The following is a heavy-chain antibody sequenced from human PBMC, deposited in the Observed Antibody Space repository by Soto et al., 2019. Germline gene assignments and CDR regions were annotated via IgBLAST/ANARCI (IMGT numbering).Heavy chain of an antibody. V-gene: IGHV4-59*01. CDR2: IYYSATT. Sequence: PSETLSLTCTVSGGSISSYYWSWIRQPPGKGLEWIGYIYYSATTNYNPSLKSRVTISVDTSKNQFSLTLNSVTAADTAVYYCARGVRYFDWLLPYYFDYWGQGTLVTVSS. CDR3: ARGVRYFDWLLPYYFDY. D-gene: IGHD3-9*01. CDR1: GGSISSYY. J-gene: IGHJ4*02.